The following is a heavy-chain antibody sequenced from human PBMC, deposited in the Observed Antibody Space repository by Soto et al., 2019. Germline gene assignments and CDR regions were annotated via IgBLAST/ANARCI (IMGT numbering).Heavy chain of an antibody. V-gene: IGHV4-4*07. CDR3: APAGQKSLRDSLDT. Sequence: KTSETLSLTCTVSGASISGFYWSWIRKSAGKGLEWIGRIYATGTTDYNPSLKSRVMMSVDTSKKQFSLKLRSVTAADTAVYYCAPAGQKSLRDSLDTSGPGISLTVSS. J-gene: IGHJ5*02. D-gene: IGHD4-17*01. CDR2: IYATGTT. CDR1: GASISGFY.